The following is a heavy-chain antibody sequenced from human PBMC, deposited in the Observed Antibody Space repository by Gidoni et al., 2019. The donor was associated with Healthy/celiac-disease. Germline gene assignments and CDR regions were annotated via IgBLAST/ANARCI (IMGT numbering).Heavy chain of an antibody. J-gene: IGHJ6*02. D-gene: IGHD6-19*01. CDR1: GFTFSSYS. CDR3: ARGGGAVAGSLYYYYGMDV. V-gene: IGHV3-48*04. CDR2: ISSSSSTI. Sequence: EVQLVESGGGLVQPGGSLRLSCAASGFTFSSYSMNWVRQAPGKGLEWVSYISSSSSTIYYADSVKGRFTISRDNAKNSLYLQMNSLRAEDTAVYYCARGGGAVAGSLYYYYGMDVWGQGTTVTVSS.